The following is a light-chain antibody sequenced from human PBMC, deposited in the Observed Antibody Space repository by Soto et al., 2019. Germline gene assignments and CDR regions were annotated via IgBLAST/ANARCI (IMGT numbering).Light chain of an antibody. CDR1: QSISAS. Sequence: DIQMTQSPSTLSASVGDRVTITCRASQSISASLAWYQQKPGKPPILLIYGASTRATGIPERFSGSGSGTDFSLTINRLEPEDFAMYYCLQFDVSPLYTFGQGTKVDIK. CDR3: LQFDVSPLYT. V-gene: IGKV1-5*01. J-gene: IGKJ2*01. CDR2: GAS.